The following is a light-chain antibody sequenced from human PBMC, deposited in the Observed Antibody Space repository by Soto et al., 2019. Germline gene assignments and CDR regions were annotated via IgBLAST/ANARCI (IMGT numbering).Light chain of an antibody. Sequence: QALLTQPPPVSAAPGPKVTISCSGKASHIGNNYVSWYQQLPGTAPKLLIYENYERPSGIPDRFSGSKSGTSATLGITGLQTGDEADYYCGAWDNSLTGGVFGGGTKVTVL. CDR1: ASHIGNNY. CDR3: GAWDNSLTGGV. J-gene: IGLJ2*01. V-gene: IGLV1-51*02. CDR2: ENY.